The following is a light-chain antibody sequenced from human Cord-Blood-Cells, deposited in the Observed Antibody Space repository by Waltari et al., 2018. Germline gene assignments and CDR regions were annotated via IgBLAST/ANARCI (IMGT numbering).Light chain of an antibody. CDR2: EGS. V-gene: IGLV2-23*01. Sequence: QSALTQPASVYGSPGQSITISRTGTSSDVGSYNLVSWYQQHPGKAPKLMIYEGSKRPSGVSNRFSGSKSGNTASLTISGLQAEDEADYYCCSYAGSSTFYVFGTGTKATVL. CDR1: SSDVGSYNL. J-gene: IGLJ1*01. CDR3: CSYAGSSTFYV.